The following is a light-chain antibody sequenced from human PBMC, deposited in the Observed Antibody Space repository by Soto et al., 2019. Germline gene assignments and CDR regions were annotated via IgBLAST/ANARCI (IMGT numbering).Light chain of an antibody. V-gene: IGKV3-11*01. Sequence: EIVLTQSPATLSLSPGERATLSCRASQSVSSYLAWYQQKPGQAPRLLIYDAPNRATGIPARFSGSGSGTVLTLTITSLEPEDFAVYYCQQRSNWPVYTFGQGTKLEIK. CDR1: QSVSSY. J-gene: IGKJ2*01. CDR2: DAP. CDR3: QQRSNWPVYT.